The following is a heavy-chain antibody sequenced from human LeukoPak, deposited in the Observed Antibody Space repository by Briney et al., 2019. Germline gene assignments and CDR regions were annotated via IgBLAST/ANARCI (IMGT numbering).Heavy chain of an antibody. CDR1: GYRFTSYS. CDR3: ARLSDYGDHVSAFDI. Sequence: GESLETSWKGPGYRFTSYSIGWVPQIPGKGLGWIVIIYPGDSDNIYSTSCQGQVTISAAKSISTAYLQWSTLEAWDSALYYCARLSDYGDHVSAFDIWGQGTMVTVSS. J-gene: IGHJ3*02. CDR2: IYPGDSDN. V-gene: IGHV5-51*01. D-gene: IGHD4-17*01.